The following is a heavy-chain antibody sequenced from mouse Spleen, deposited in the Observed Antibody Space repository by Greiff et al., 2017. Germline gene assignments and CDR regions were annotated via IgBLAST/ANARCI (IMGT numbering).Heavy chain of an antibody. D-gene: IGHD1-1*01. Sequence: EVKVEESGGGLVQPGGSMKLSCAASGFTFSDAWMDWVRQSPEKGLEWVAEIRNKANNHATYYAESVKGRFTISRDDSKSSVYLQMNSLRAEDTGIYYCTRGTTVVADGAMDYWGQGTSVTVSS. CDR2: IRNKANNHAT. CDR3: TRGTTVVADGAMDY. J-gene: IGHJ4*01. V-gene: IGHV6-6*01. CDR1: GFTFSDAW.